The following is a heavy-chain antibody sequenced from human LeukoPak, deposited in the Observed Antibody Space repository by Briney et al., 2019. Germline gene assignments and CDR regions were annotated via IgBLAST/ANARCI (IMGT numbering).Heavy chain of an antibody. D-gene: IGHD3-10*01. CDR3: ARKGKAFDF. CDR1: GFTFSSYW. V-gene: IGHV3-7*01. CDR2: IKLDVSET. Sequence: GGSLRLSCAASGFTFSSYWMTWVRQAPGKGLEWVANIKLDVSETYYVDSVRGRFTISRDNTKNSLYLQMDSLRAEDTAVYYCARKGKAFDFWGQGTMVTVSS. J-gene: IGHJ3*01.